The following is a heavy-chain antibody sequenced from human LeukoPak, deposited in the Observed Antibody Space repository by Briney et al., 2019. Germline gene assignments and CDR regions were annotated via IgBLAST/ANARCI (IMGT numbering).Heavy chain of an antibody. CDR2: IIPILGIA. Sequence: GASVKVSCKASGGTFSSYAISWVRQAPGQGLEWMGRIIPILGIANYAQKFQGRVTITADKSTSTAYMELSSLRSEDTAVYYCASGYTKGGFDYWGQGTLVTVSS. D-gene: IGHD1-1*01. CDR3: ASGYTKGGFDY. J-gene: IGHJ4*02. CDR1: GGTFSSYA. V-gene: IGHV1-69*04.